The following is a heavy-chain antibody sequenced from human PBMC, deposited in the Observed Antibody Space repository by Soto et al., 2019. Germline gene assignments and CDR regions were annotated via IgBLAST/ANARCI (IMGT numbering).Heavy chain of an antibody. V-gene: IGHV3-74*01. CDR1: GFTFSSYW. Sequence: EVQLVESGGGLVQPGGSLRLSCAASGFTFSSYWMHWVRQAPGKGLVWVSRINGDGSSTSYADSVKGRFTISRDNAKNTLYLQMNSLRAEDTAVYYGARWDTVTVRYYFDYWGQGTLVTVSS. J-gene: IGHJ4*02. CDR2: INGDGSST. D-gene: IGHD2-15*01. CDR3: ARWDTVTVRYYFDY.